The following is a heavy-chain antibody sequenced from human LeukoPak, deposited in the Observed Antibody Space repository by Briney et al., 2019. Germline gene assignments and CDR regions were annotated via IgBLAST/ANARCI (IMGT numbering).Heavy chain of an antibody. CDR3: ARDRSISATGDTY. V-gene: IGHV3-74*01. J-gene: IGHJ4*02. D-gene: IGHD6-13*01. CDR2: VNRDGSST. Sequence: GGSLRLSCAASGFTFSDYWMHWVRQAPGKGLVWVSRVNRDGSSTSYADSVKGRFTISRDNAKNTLSLQMNSLRAEDTAIYYCARDRSISATGDTYWGQGTLVTVSS. CDR1: GFTFSDYW.